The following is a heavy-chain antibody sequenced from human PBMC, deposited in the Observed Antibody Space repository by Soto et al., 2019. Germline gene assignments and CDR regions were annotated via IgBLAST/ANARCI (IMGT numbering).Heavy chain of an antibody. J-gene: IGHJ5*02. V-gene: IGHV1-8*01. D-gene: IGHD2-21*02. CDR2: MNPNSGNT. Sequence: QVQLVQSGAEVKKPGASVKVSCKASGYTFTSYDINWVRQATGQGLEWMGWMNPNSGNTGYAPKFQGRVTMTRNTSISTAYMELSSLRSEDTAVYYCARERGDFATVRFDPWGQGTLVTVSS. CDR3: ARERGDFATVRFDP. CDR1: GYTFTSYD.